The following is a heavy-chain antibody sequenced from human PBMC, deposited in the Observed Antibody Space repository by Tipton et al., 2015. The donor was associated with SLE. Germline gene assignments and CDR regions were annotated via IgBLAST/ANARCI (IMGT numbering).Heavy chain of an antibody. CDR1: GGSISTFF. D-gene: IGHD5-18*01. CDR2: IYSGST. V-gene: IGHV4-59*01. CDR3: ARWIPLTGMNV. Sequence: GLVKPSETLSLTCTVSGGSISTFFWSWIRQPPGKGLEWIGYIYSGSTNYNPSLKSRVTISVDTSKTQFSLKLSSVSAADTAVYYCARWIPLTGMNVWGQGTTVIVSS. J-gene: IGHJ6*02.